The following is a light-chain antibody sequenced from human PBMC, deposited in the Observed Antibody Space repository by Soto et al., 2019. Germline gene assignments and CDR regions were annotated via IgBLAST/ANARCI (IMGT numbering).Light chain of an antibody. CDR3: TSYTSISTYV. Sequence: QSALTQPASVSGSPGQSISISCTGTSSDVDAYNFVSWYQQHPDKAPKLVIFDVNNRPSGVSKRFSGSKSGNTASLTISGLRAEDEADYYCTSYTSISTYVFGTGTKVTVL. V-gene: IGLV2-14*01. CDR1: SSDVDAYNF. J-gene: IGLJ1*01. CDR2: DVN.